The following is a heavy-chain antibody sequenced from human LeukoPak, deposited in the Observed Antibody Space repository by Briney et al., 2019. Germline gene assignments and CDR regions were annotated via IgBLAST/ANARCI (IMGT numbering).Heavy chain of an antibody. Sequence: GGSLRLSCAASGFTFSSYAMSWVRQAPGKGLEWVSALSDSGGNTYYADSVKGRFAISRDSSKNTLYLQMNSLRAEDTAVYYCAKINYYDLHFDYWGQGTLVTVSS. CDR2: LSDSGGNT. V-gene: IGHV3-23*01. J-gene: IGHJ4*02. CDR1: GFTFSSYA. CDR3: AKINYYDLHFDY. D-gene: IGHD3-22*01.